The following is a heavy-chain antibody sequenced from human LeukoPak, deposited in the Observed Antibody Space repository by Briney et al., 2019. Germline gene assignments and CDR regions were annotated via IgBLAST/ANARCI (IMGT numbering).Heavy chain of an antibody. J-gene: IGHJ4*02. Sequence: GGSLRLSCAASGFTFKNYGMNWVRQAPGKGLEWVADIRYNGSNKYYADSVKGRFTISRDNSKTTLYLQMNSLRVEDTAFYYCARGMVVNYGYSDYWGQGTLVTVSS. D-gene: IGHD5-18*01. V-gene: IGHV3-33*08. CDR2: IRYNGSNK. CDR3: ARGMVVNYGYSDY. CDR1: GFTFKNYG.